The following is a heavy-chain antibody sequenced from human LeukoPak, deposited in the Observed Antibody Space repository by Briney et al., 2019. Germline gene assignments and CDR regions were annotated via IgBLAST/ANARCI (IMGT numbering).Heavy chain of an antibody. CDR2: IYSGGST. Sequence: GGSLRLSCAASGFTVSSNYMSWVRQAPGKGLEWVSVIYSGGSTYYADSVKGRFTISRDNSKNTLYLQMNSLRAEDTAVYYCARFYGEWPRLGFIDYWGQGTLVTVSS. J-gene: IGHJ4*02. CDR3: ARFYGEWPRLGFIDY. D-gene: IGHD5-12*01. CDR1: GFTVSSNY. V-gene: IGHV3-53*01.